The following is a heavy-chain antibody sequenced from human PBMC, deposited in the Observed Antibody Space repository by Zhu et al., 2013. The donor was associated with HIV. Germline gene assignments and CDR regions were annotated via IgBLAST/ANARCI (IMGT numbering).Heavy chain of an antibody. D-gene: IGHD5-18*01. Sequence: QVQLVESGGGVVQPGRSLRLSCAASGFTFSSSGMHWVRQAPGKGLEWVAAIWYDGTDKYYADSVKGRFTISRDNAKNSLYLQMNSLRAEDTAVYYCARASRYSYGYFDYWGQGTLVTVSS. CDR1: GFTFSSSG. CDR2: IWYDGTDK. CDR3: ARASRYSYGYFDY. V-gene: IGHV3-33*01. J-gene: IGHJ4*02.